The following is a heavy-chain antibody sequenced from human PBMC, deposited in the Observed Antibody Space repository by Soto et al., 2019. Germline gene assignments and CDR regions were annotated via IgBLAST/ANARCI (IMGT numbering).Heavy chain of an antibody. J-gene: IGHJ6*02. CDR3: ARDMVVVPDADYYGMDV. CDR2: ISSSSSYI. CDR1: GFTFSSYS. D-gene: IGHD2-2*01. V-gene: IGHV3-21*01. Sequence: GGSLRLSCAASGFTFSSYSMNWVRQAPGKGLEWVSSISSSSSYIYYADSVKGRFTISRDNAKNSLYLQMNSLRAEDTAVYYCARDMVVVPDADYYGMDVCGQVTTVTVSS.